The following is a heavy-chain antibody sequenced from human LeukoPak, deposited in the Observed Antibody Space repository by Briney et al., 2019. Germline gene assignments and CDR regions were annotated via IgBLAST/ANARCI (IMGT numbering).Heavy chain of an antibody. D-gene: IGHD6-19*01. Sequence: SQTLSLTCAISGDSVSINSAAWNWIRQSPSRGLERLGGTYQRSKWYNDYAVSVKSRITINPDISKNQFSLQLNSVTPEDTAVYYCARSPSPYSSGWYFDYWGQGTLVTVSS. CDR1: GDSVSINSAA. J-gene: IGHJ4*02. CDR2: TYQRSKWYN. V-gene: IGHV6-1*01. CDR3: ARSPSPYSSGWYFDY.